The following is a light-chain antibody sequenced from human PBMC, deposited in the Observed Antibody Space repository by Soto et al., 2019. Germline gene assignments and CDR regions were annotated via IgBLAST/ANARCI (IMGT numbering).Light chain of an antibody. CDR2: GST. J-gene: IGKJ2*01. Sequence: VVLTQSPGTLSLSPGERATLSCRARHSVSNNYLAWYQQQRGQSPKLLIFGSTDRATAIPDRFSGSGSGTDFILSISRLEPEDCAVDYYQQYGSSPPYNFGQGTKLESK. CDR1: HSVSNNY. CDR3: QQYGSSPPYN. V-gene: IGKV3-20*01.